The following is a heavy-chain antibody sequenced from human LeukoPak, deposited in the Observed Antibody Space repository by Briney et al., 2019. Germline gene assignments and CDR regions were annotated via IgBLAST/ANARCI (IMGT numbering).Heavy chain of an antibody. D-gene: IGHD3-22*01. V-gene: IGHV4-59*08. Sequence: SETLSLTCTVSGGSISGYYWSWIRQSPGKRLEWIAYTSFTGNTNYNPSLKSRVTISLDTSKTHFSLTLSSLTAADTAVYYCARSPPGWYYDNSGQYYFDTWGQGALVTVSS. J-gene: IGHJ4*02. CDR3: ARSPPGWYYDNSGQYYFDT. CDR1: GGSISGYY. CDR2: TSFTGNT.